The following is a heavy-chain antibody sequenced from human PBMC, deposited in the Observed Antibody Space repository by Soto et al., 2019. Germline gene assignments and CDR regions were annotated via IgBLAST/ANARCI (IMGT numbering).Heavy chain of an antibody. CDR2: IKSKTDGGTT. D-gene: IGHD6-6*01. V-gene: IGHV3-15*01. CDR1: GFTFSNAW. J-gene: IGHJ4*02. Sequence: GGSLRLSCAASGFTFSNAWMSWVRQAPGKGLEWVGRIKSKTDGGTTDYAAPVKGRFTISRDDSKNTLYLQMNSLKTEDTAVYYCTTEWQLVPTPASVSDYWGQGTLVTVSS. CDR3: TTEWQLVPTPASVSDY.